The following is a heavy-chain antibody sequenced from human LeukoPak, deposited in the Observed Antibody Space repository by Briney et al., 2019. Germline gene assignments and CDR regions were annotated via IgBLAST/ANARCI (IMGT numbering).Heavy chain of an antibody. D-gene: IGHD1-26*01. CDR3: ARGGSI. V-gene: IGHV3-7*01. Sequence: PGGSLRLFCAAPGFTFSSYWMSWVRQAPGKGLEWVANMNQDGSEKYYVDSVRGRFTISRDNAKDSLYLQMSSLRVEDTAVYYCARGGSIGGQGTLVTVSS. CDR2: MNQDGSEK. J-gene: IGHJ4*02. CDR1: GFTFSSYW.